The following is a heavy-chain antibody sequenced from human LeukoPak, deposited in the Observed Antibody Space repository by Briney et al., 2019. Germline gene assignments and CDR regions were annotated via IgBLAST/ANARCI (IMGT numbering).Heavy chain of an antibody. J-gene: IGHJ3*02. V-gene: IGHV3-21*01. CDR1: GFTFSSYS. CDR2: ISSSSSYI. D-gene: IGHD2-21*01. CDR3: ARVIGGFRGAFDI. Sequence: GGSLRLSCAASGFTFSSYSMNWVRQAPGKGLEWVSSISSSSSYIYYADSVKGRFTISRDNAKNSLYLQMNSLRAEDTAVYYCARVIGGFRGAFDIWGQGTMVTVSS.